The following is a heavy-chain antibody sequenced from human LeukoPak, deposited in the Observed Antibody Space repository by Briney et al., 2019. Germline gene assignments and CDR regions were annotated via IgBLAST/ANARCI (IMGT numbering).Heavy chain of an antibody. D-gene: IGHD3-10*01. CDR2: MNPNSGNT. CDR1: GYTFTSYD. V-gene: IGHV1-8*01. J-gene: IGHJ4*02. Sequence: ASVKVSCKASGYTFTSYDINWVRQATGQGFEWMGWMNPNSGNTGYAQKFQGRVTMTRNTSISTAYMELSSLRSEDTAVYYCARGWHGSGRYDYWGQGTLVTVSS. CDR3: ARGWHGSGRYDY.